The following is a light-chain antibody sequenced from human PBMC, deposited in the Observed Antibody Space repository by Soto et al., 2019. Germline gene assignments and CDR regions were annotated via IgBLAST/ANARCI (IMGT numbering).Light chain of an antibody. V-gene: IGKV3-20*01. J-gene: IGKJ4*01. CDR2: AAF. CDR1: QSVTSSY. CDR3: QQYGTSPLT. Sequence: DIVLTQSPGTLSLSPGERATLSCRASQSVTSSYLAWYQQKPGQAPRLLIYAAFSRATGISDRFSGSGSGTDFTLTISRLEPEDFAVYYCQQYGTSPLTFGGGSKVEIK.